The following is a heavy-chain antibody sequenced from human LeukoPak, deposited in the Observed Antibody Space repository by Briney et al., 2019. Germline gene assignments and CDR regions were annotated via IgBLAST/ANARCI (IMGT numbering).Heavy chain of an antibody. CDR2: INPNSGGT. Sequence: GASVKVSCKASGYTFTGYYMHWVRQAPGQGLEWMGWINPNSGGTNYAQKFQGRVTMTRDTSISTAYTELSRLRSDDTAVYYCAMGTDYGDYVAFDYWGQGTLVTVSS. CDR1: GYTFTGYY. V-gene: IGHV1-2*02. CDR3: AMGTDYGDYVAFDY. D-gene: IGHD4-17*01. J-gene: IGHJ4*02.